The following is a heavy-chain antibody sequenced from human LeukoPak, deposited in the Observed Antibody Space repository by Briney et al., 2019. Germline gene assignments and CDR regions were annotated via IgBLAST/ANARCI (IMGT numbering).Heavy chain of an antibody. D-gene: IGHD2-15*01. CDR3: AKNLYCGGGSCYPSALGMDV. CDR1: GFTFSSYA. J-gene: IGHJ6*02. CDR2: ISGSGNRT. Sequence: GGSLRLSCAASGFTFSSYAMSWVRQASGKGLEWVSSISGSGNRTYYADSVKGRFTISRDNSKSTLFLQMNSLRAEDTAVYYCAKNLYCGGGSCYPSALGMDVWGQGTTVTVSS. V-gene: IGHV3-23*01.